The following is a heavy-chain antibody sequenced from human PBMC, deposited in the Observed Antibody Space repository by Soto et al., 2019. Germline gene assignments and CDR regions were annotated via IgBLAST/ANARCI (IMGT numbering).Heavy chain of an antibody. CDR3: ASSASSDITTVRGYPIKPKYRGGYFDL. V-gene: IGHV1-69*13. CDR1: GGTFSSYA. CDR2: IIPIFGTA. Sequence: SVKVSCKASGGTFSSYAISWVRQAPGQGLEWMGGIIPIFGTANYAQKFQGRVTITADESTSTAYMELSSLRSEDTAVYYCASSASSDITTVRGYPIKPKYRGGYFDLWGR. J-gene: IGHJ2*01. D-gene: IGHD3-10*01.